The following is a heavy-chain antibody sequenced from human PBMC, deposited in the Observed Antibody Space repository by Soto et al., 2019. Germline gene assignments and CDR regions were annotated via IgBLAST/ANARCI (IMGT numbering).Heavy chain of an antibody. D-gene: IGHD4-4*01. CDR2: IGGSGGNT. V-gene: IGHV3-23*01. CDR1: GFIFNAYA. Sequence: EVQLLESGGGLVQPGGSLRLSCAASGFIFNAYAMTWVRQAPGKGLEWVSAIGGSGGNTYYAASVKGRFTISRDNSKDTVDLEMNRLRVDDTAVYFCARAASDYINSADHWGQGILVTVSS. CDR3: ARAASDYINSADH. J-gene: IGHJ4*02.